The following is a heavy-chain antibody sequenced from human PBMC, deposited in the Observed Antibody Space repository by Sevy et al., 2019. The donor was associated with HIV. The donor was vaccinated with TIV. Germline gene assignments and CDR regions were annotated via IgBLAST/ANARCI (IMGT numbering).Heavy chain of an antibody. V-gene: IGHV3-23*01. CDR3: AKHYIHDIADGWYFDL. CDR2: ISGGGGGT. D-gene: IGHD6-13*01. J-gene: IGHJ2*01. Sequence: GGSLRLSCAASGFTFNNYAMSWVRQAPGKGLEGKGLEWVSTISGGGGGTDYADSVRGRFTISRDNSTNTLYLQVNSLRVEDTAVYYCAKHYIHDIADGWYFDLWGRGTLVTVSS. CDR1: GFTFNNYA.